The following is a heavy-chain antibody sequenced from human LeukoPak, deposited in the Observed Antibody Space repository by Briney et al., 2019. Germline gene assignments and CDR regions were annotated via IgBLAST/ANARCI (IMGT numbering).Heavy chain of an antibody. CDR1: GYTFTSYY. Sequence: ASVKVSCKASGYTFTSYYMHWLRQAPGEGLEWMGIINPTGGSTSYAQKFQGRVTMTRDTSTSTVYMELSSLRSEDTAVYYCARVPPGGDRFDPWGQGTLVTVSS. V-gene: IGHV1-46*01. CDR2: INPTGGST. CDR3: ARVPPGGDRFDP. J-gene: IGHJ5*02. D-gene: IGHD3-16*01.